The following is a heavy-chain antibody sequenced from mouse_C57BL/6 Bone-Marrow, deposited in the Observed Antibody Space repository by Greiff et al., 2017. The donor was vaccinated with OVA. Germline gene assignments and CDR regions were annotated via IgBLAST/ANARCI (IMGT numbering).Heavy chain of an antibody. CDR3: ASGEN. CDR2: IYPRSGTT. V-gene: IGHV1-81*01. J-gene: IGHJ4*01. Sequence: VKLVESGAELARPGASVKLSCKASGYTFTSYGISWVKQRTGKGLEWIGEIYPRSGTTYYNEKFKGKATLTADKSSSTAYMELRSLTSEDSEVYFCASGENWGQGTSVTVSS. CDR1: GYTFTSYG.